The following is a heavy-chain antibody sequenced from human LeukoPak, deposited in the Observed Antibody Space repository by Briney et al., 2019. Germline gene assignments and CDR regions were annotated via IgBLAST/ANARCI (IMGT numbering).Heavy chain of an antibody. J-gene: IGHJ6*02. CDR1: RYTFTSYG. V-gene: IGHV1-18*01. D-gene: IGHD3/OR15-3a*01. Sequence: ASVKVSCKASRYTFTSYGISWVRQAPGQGLEWMGWISAYNGNINYAQKLQGRVTMTTDTSTSTAYMELRSLRSDDTAVYYCARVGPRYYYYYYGMDVWGQGTTVTVSS. CDR2: ISAYNGNI. CDR3: ARVGPRYYYYYYGMDV.